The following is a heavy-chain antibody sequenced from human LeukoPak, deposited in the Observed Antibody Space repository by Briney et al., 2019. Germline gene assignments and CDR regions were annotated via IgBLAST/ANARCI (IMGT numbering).Heavy chain of an antibody. D-gene: IGHD3-22*01. Sequence: GGTLRLSCEGSGFTFSNYWMGWVRQAPGKGLQWVANIKTDGSEKYYVDSVKGRFTISRDNAKNSLYLQMNSLRAEDTAVYYCATYSSLNRREFQYWGQGTLLTVSS. J-gene: IGHJ1*01. V-gene: IGHV3-7*01. CDR3: ATYSSLNRREFQY. CDR1: GFTFSNYW. CDR2: IKTDGSEK.